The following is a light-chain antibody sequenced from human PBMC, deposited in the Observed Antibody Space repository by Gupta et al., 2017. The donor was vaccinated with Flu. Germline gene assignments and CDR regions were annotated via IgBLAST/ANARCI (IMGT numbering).Light chain of an antibody. CDR1: QSVLYSSNNKNY. CDR3: QQYYSTPT. Sequence: VSLGERATINCKSSQSVLYSSNNKNYLAWYQQKPGQPPKLLIYWASTRESGVPDRFSGSGSGTDFTLTISSLQAEDVAVYYCQQYYSTPTFGPGTKVDIK. CDR2: WAS. V-gene: IGKV4-1*01. J-gene: IGKJ3*01.